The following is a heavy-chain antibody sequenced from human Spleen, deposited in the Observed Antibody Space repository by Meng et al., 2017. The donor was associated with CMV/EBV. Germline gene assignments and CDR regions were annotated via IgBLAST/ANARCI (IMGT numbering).Heavy chain of an antibody. J-gene: IGHJ3*01. V-gene: IGHV3-23*01. CDR3: TRDHISSDAFDV. D-gene: IGHD6-6*01. Sequence: VSVIGGSGGPTYHADSVKGRFNSSRDNSKNTLNLQMNSLRSEDTALYYCTRDHISSDAFDVWGPGTTVTVSS. CDR2: IGGSGGPT.